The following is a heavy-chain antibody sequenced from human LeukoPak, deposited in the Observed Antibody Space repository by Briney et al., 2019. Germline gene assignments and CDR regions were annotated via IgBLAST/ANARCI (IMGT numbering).Heavy chain of an antibody. D-gene: IGHD1-26*01. V-gene: IGHV3-74*01. CDR2: ISSDGGKT. J-gene: IGHJ4*02. CDR1: GFTFENFW. Sequence: PGGSLRLSCAASGFTFENFWMHWVRQVPGKGLVWVSRISSDGGKTDYVDSVKGRFTVSRDNSKNTLFLQMNSLRPEDTAVYYCARGSIMGARGLGDYWGQGTLVTVSS. CDR3: ARGSIMGARGLGDY.